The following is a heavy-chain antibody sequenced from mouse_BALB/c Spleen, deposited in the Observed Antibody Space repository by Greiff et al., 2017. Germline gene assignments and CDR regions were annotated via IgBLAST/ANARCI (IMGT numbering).Heavy chain of an antibody. Sequence: VQLQQSGPELVKPGASVKMSCKASGYTFTSYVMHWVKQKPGQGLEWIGYINPYNDGTKYNEKFKGKATLTSDKSSSTAYMELSSLTSEDSAVYYCASGGFITTVVAPYYAMDYWGQGTSVTVSS. D-gene: IGHD1-1*01. CDR1: GYTFTSYV. V-gene: IGHV1-14*01. CDR3: ASGGFITTVVAPYYAMDY. J-gene: IGHJ4*01. CDR2: INPYNDGT.